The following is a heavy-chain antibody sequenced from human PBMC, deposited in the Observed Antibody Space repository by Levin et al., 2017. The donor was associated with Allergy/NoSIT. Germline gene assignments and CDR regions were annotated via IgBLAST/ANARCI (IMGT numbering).Heavy chain of an antibody. Sequence: GESLKISCKASGYTLSFYGISWVRQAPGQGLEWMGWISPYNGNTNYAQKLQGRVTMTTDTSTSTAYMELRSLRSDDTAVYYCAREMAEPAADTFDIWGQGTMVTVSS. CDR2: ISPYNGNT. CDR1: GYTLSFYG. V-gene: IGHV1-18*01. CDR3: AREMAEPAADTFDI. D-gene: IGHD1-14*01. J-gene: IGHJ3*02.